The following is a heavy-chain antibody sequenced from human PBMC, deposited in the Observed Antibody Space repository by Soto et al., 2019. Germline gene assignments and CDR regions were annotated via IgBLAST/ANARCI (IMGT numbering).Heavy chain of an antibody. D-gene: IGHD3-16*01. Sequence: QITLKESGPTLVKPTQTLTLTCTFSGFSLTTRGVGVGWIRQPPGKALECLALIYWDDDKRHSPSLQSRLSITKDTSKNRMVLTMTNVDPVDTATYYCAHIPNYYQYDWLDPWGQGTLVSVSS. CDR3: AHIPNYYQYDWLDP. CDR1: GFSLTTRGVG. V-gene: IGHV2-5*02. J-gene: IGHJ5*02. CDR2: IYWDDDK.